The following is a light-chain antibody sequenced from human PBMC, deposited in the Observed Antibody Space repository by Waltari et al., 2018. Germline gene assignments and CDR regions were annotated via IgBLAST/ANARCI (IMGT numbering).Light chain of an antibody. Sequence: DIQMTQSPSSLSASVGDRVTITCRASQDISNSLAWYQQTPGKAPKFLLYAASRLASGHPSRFSGSGSGTHYTLTISSLQPEDFATYYCQQYYDSPMTFGQGTRLEIK. CDR2: AAS. CDR3: QQYYDSPMT. J-gene: IGKJ5*01. CDR1: QDISNS. V-gene: IGKV1-NL1*01.